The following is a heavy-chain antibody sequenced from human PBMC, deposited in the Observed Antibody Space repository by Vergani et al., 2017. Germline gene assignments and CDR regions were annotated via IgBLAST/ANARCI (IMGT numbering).Heavy chain of an antibody. D-gene: IGHD3-3*01. CDR2: IGWNSGSI. V-gene: IGHV3-9*01. Sequence: EVQLVESGGGLVQPGRSLRLSCAASGFTFDDYAMHWVRQAPGKGLEWVSGIGWNSGSIGYADSVKGRFTISRDNAKNSLYLQMNSLRAEDTALYYCAKDHYDFWSGYPNLSPFDLWGRGTLVTVSS. CDR1: GFTFDDYA. J-gene: IGHJ2*01. CDR3: AKDHYDFWSGYPNLSPFDL.